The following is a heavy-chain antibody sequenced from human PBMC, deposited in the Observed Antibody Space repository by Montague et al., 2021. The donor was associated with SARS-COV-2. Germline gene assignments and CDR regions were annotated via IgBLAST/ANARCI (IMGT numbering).Heavy chain of an antibody. J-gene: IGHJ4*02. D-gene: IGHD1-20*01. CDR2: IDWDXDK. Sequence: PALVKPTQTLTLTCTFSGFSLSTSGMCVSWIRQPPGKALEWLARIDWDXDKYYSTSLETRLTISKDTSKNQVVLTMTNMDPVDTATYYCARMTPITGPDYWGQGTLVTVSS. V-gene: IGHV2-70*11. CDR1: GFSLSTSGMC. CDR3: ARMTPITGPDY.